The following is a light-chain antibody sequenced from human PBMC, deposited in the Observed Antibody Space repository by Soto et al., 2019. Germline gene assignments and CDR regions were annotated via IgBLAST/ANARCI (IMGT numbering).Light chain of an antibody. CDR2: DAS. J-gene: IGKJ4*01. V-gene: IGKV1-33*01. CDR3: QQYVNLVT. CDR1: QDISNR. Sequence: DIQMTQSPSSLSASVGDRVTITCQASQDISNRLNWYQQKPGKAPKLLINDASNLEAGVPSRFSGSGSGTDFTFTISRLQPEDMATYYCQQYVNLVTFGGGTKLEIK.